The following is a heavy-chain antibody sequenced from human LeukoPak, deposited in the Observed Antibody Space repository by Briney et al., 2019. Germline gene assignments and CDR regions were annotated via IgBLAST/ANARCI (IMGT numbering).Heavy chain of an antibody. Sequence: SVKVSCKASGGTFSSYAISWVRQAPGQGLEWMGRIIPIFGTANYAQKFQGRVTITTDESTSTAYMELSSLRSEDTAVYYCAIVALSCSGGSCYSSYYYYYMDVWGKGTTVTVSS. V-gene: IGHV1-69*05. J-gene: IGHJ6*03. CDR3: AIVALSCSGGSCYSSYYYYYMDV. CDR2: IIPIFGTA. CDR1: GGTFSSYA. D-gene: IGHD2-15*01.